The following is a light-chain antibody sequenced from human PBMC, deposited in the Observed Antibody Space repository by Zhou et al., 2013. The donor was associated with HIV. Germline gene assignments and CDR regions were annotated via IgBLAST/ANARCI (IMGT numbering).Light chain of an antibody. Sequence: EIVLTQSPGTLSLSPGERATLSCRASQSVAGSVLSWYQKKPGQPPRLLIYGASSRATGIPERFSGSGSGTDFILTISRLESEDFAVYYCQHYGGSPLVTFGGGTRVE. CDR2: GAS. CDR3: QHYGGSPLVT. CDR1: QSVAGSV. J-gene: IGKJ4*01. V-gene: IGKV3-20*01.